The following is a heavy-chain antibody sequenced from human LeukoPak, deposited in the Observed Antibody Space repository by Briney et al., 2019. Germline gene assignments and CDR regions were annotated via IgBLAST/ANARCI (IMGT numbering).Heavy chain of an antibody. J-gene: IGHJ4*02. V-gene: IGHV1-69*05. Sequence: ASVKVSCKASGGTFSSYAISWVRQAPGQGLEWMGGIIPIFGTANYAQKFQGRVTITTDESTSTAYMELSSLRSEDTAVYYCERGLGITGTTFDYWGQGTLVTVSS. CDR1: GGTFSSYA. CDR2: IIPIFGTA. D-gene: IGHD1-7*01. CDR3: ERGLGITGTTFDY.